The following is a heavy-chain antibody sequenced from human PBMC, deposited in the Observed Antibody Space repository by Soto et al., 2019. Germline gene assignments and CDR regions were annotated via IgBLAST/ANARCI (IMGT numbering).Heavy chain of an antibody. V-gene: IGHV4-31*03. D-gene: IGHD6-19*01. CDR3: AKSRLEQYFFGY. CDR1: GGSISRGGYY. CDR2: IYYSGRT. Sequence: QVQLQESGPGLVKPSQTLSLTCTVSGGSISRGGYYWSWIRQHPGKGLEWIGYIYYSGRTYYNPSLKSRVTISVDTSKNQFSVKLSSVTAADTAVYFCAKSRLEQYFFGYWGQGTLVTVSS. J-gene: IGHJ4*02.